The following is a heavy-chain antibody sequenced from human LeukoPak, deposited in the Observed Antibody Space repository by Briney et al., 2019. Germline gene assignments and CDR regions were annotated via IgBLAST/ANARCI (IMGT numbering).Heavy chain of an antibody. CDR2: ISYDGSNK. D-gene: IGHD6-13*01. Sequence: GRSLRLSCAASGFTFSRYAMHWVRQAPGKGLEWVAVISYDGSNKYYADSVKGRFTISRDNSKNTLYLQMNSLRAEDTAVYYCAKPSSTGYSSSWYTDWGQGTLVTVSS. V-gene: IGHV3-30-3*02. CDR3: AKPSSTGYSSSWYTD. J-gene: IGHJ4*02. CDR1: GFTFSRYA.